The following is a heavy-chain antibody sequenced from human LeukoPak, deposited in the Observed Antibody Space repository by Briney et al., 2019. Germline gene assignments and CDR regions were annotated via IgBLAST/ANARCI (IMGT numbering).Heavy chain of an antibody. D-gene: IGHD4-23*01. Sequence: GGSLRLSCAASGFTFDDYGMSWVRQAPGKGLEWVSGINWNGGSTGYADSVKGRFTISRDNAKNSLYLQMNSLTAEDTAVYYCARDRGNGRYFDLWGRGTLVTVCS. CDR2: INWNGGST. CDR1: GFTFDDYG. CDR3: ARDRGNGRYFDL. J-gene: IGHJ2*01. V-gene: IGHV3-20*04.